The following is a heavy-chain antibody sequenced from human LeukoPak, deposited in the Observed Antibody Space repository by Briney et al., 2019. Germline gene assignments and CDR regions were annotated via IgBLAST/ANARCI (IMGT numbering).Heavy chain of an antibody. CDR3: ARGGSGAYFDY. CDR2: TNSDGSTT. CDR1: GFTFGSSL. V-gene: IGHV3-74*01. J-gene: IGHJ4*02. D-gene: IGHD4-17*01. Sequence: GGSLRLSCAASGFTFGSSLMFWVRQAPRKGLVWVSRTNSDGSTTSYADSVKGRFTTSRDNAKNTLYLQMNSLRAEDTAVYYCARGGSGAYFDYWGQGTLVTVSS.